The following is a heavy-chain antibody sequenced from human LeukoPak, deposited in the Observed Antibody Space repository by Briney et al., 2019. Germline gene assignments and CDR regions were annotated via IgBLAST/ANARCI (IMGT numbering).Heavy chain of an antibody. CDR2: VKHTGRT. Sequence: SETLSLTCAVYGGSFTDYYWSWIRQPPGKGLEWIGEVKHTGRTNYNPSLKSRVTISVDTSKNQFSLRLSSVTAADTAVYYCARDSHSVDTATPRGFDPWGQGTLVTVSS. J-gene: IGHJ5*02. CDR1: GGSFTDYY. D-gene: IGHD2-15*01. V-gene: IGHV4-34*01. CDR3: ARDSHSVDTATPRGFDP.